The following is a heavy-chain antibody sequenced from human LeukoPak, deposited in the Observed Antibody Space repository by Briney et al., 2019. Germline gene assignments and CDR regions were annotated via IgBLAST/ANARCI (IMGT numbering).Heavy chain of an antibody. J-gene: IGHJ5*02. D-gene: IGHD3-3*01. V-gene: IGHV1-2*02. CDR3: AREGAITIFGVAQTIGVGWFDP. Sequence: GASVKVSCKASGYTFTGYYMHWVRQAPGQGLEWMGWINPNSGGTNYAQKFQGRVTMTRDTSISTAYMELSSLRSEDTAVYYCAREGAITIFGVAQTIGVGWFDPWGQGTLVTVSS. CDR2: INPNSGGT. CDR1: GYTFTGYY.